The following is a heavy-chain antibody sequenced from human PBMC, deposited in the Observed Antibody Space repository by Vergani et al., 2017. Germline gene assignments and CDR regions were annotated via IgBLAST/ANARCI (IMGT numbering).Heavy chain of an antibody. CDR3: ARDSPPNY. CDR2: NYYSGST. V-gene: IGHV4-59*01. Sequence: QVQLQESGPGLVKPSETLSLTCTVSGGSISSYYWSWIRQPPGKGLEWIGYNYYSGSTNYNPSLKSRVTISVDTSKNQFSLKLRSVTAADTAVYYCARDSPPNYWGQGTLVTVSS. CDR1: GGSISSYY. J-gene: IGHJ4*02.